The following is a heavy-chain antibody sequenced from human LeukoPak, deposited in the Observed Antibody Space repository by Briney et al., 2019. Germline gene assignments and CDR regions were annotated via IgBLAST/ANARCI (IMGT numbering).Heavy chain of an antibody. V-gene: IGHV3-15*01. CDR1: GFTFSNAW. CDR3: TTDSTTYYYDSSGYYYNY. Sequence: GGSLRLSCAASGFTFSNAWMSWVRQAPGKGLEWVGRIKSKTDGGTTDYAAPVKGRFTTSRDDSKNTLYLQMNSLKTEDTAVYYCTTDSTTYYYDSSGYYYNYGGQGTLVTVSS. J-gene: IGHJ4*02. CDR2: IKSKTDGGTT. D-gene: IGHD3-22*01.